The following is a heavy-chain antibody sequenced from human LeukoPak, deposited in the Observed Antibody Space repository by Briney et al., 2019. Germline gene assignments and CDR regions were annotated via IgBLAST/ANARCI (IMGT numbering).Heavy chain of an antibody. Sequence: SETLSLTCAVYGGSFSGYYWSWIRQPPGKGLEWIGEINHSGSTNYNPSLKSRVTISVDTSKNQFSLKLSSVTAADTAVYYCARGRDVTTFAYWGQGTLVTVSS. CDR2: INHSGST. CDR1: GGSFSGYY. D-gene: IGHD4-17*01. CDR3: ARGRDVTTFAY. V-gene: IGHV4-34*01. J-gene: IGHJ4*02.